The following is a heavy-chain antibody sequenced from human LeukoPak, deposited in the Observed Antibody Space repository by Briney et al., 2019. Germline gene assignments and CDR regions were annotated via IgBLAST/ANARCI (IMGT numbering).Heavy chain of an antibody. V-gene: IGHV1-18*01. CDR1: GYTFTSYG. J-gene: IGHJ3*02. CDR3: ARSPSCGGDCFGAFDI. CDR2: ISAYNGNT. D-gene: IGHD2-21*02. Sequence: ASVKVSCKASGYTFTSYGISWVRQAPGQGLEWMGWISAYNGNTNYAQKLQGRVTMTTDTSTSTAYMELRSLRSDDTAVYYCARSPSCGGDCFGAFDIWGQGTMVTVSS.